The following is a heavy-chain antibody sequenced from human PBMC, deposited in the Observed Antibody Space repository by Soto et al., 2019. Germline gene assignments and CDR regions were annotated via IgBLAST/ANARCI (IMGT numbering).Heavy chain of an antibody. CDR2: INSDGSTT. J-gene: IGHJ4*02. V-gene: IGHV3-74*01. CDR3: ARVNTGYRYVKY. CDR1: GFTFSSYW. Sequence: VQLVESVGGLVQPGGSLRLSCAASGFTFSSYWMLCVLQAPGKGLVWVSRINSDGSTTRYADSVKGRFTISRDNAKNTLYLQMNSLRAEDKAVYYCARVNTGYRYVKYWGQGTLVTVSS. D-gene: IGHD5-18*01.